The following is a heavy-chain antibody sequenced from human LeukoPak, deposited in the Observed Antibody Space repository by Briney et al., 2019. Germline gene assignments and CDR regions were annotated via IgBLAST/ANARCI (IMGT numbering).Heavy chain of an antibody. J-gene: IGHJ3*02. CDR3: ATVLGDYGDSPGAFDI. D-gene: IGHD4-17*01. Sequence: ASVKVSCKASGYTFTSYGISWVRQAPGQGLEWMGWISAYNGNTNYAQKLQGRVTMTTDTSTSTAYMELRSLRSDDTAVYYCATVLGDYGDSPGAFDIWGQGTMVTVSS. CDR2: ISAYNGNT. V-gene: IGHV1-18*01. CDR1: GYTFTSYG.